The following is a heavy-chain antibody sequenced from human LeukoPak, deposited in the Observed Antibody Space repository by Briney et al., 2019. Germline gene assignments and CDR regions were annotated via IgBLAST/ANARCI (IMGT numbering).Heavy chain of an antibody. CDR2: IYTSGST. Sequence: PSETLSLTCTVSGGSISSGSYYWSWIRQPAGKGLEWIGRIYTSGSTNYNPSLKSRVTMSVDTSKNQFSLKLSSVTAADTAVYYCARGWLADAFDIWGQGTMVTVSS. J-gene: IGHJ3*02. D-gene: IGHD5-24*01. V-gene: IGHV4-61*02. CDR3: ARGWLADAFDI. CDR1: GGSISSGSYY.